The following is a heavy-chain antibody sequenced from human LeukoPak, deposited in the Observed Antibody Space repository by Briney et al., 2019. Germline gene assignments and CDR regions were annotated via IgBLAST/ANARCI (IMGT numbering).Heavy chain of an antibody. Sequence: GASVKVSCKASGYTFTGYYMHWVRQAPGQGLEWIGWINPNSGGTNYAQKFQGRVTMTRDTSISTAYMELSRLRSDDTAVYYCARLEYCTNGVCYTIDYWGQGTLVTVSS. D-gene: IGHD2-8*01. CDR1: GYTFTGYY. V-gene: IGHV1-2*02. CDR2: INPNSGGT. CDR3: ARLEYCTNGVCYTIDY. J-gene: IGHJ4*02.